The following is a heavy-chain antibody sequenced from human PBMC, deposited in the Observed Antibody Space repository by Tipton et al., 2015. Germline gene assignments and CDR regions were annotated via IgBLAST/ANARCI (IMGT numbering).Heavy chain of an antibody. CDR1: GFTFSSYA. V-gene: IGHV3-23*01. CDR2: ISGSGGST. Sequence: SLRLSCAASGFTFSSYAMSWVRQAPGKGLEWVSTISGSGGSTYYADSVKGRFTISRDNSKHTLSLQMNNLRAEDTAVYYCAKEATLGWFDPWGQGTLVTVSS. J-gene: IGHJ5*02. CDR3: AKEATLGWFDP.